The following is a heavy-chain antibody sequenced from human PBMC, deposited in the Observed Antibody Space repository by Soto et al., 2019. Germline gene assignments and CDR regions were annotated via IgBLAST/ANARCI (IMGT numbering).Heavy chain of an antibody. CDR2: ISYDGSTK. D-gene: IGHD1-20*01. CDR1: GFTFSSYA. Sequence: GGSLRLSCGASGFTFSSYAMHWVRQAPGKGLEWVAVISYDGSTKYYADSVKGRFTISRDNSKSTLYLQMDSLRVEDTAVYYCASRVNLGDWGQGTLVTVSS. CDR3: ASRVNLGD. J-gene: IGHJ4*02. V-gene: IGHV3-30-3*01.